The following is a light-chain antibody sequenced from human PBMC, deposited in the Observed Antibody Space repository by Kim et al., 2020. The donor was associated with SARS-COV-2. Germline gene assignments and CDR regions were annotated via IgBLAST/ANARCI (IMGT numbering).Light chain of an antibody. CDR2: TAS. Sequence: ASVGDSVTITCRASQNIDAWLAWYQQKPGKAPKLLIYTASTLESGVPSRFSGSGSGTEFTLTISSLQPDDFATYYCQQYKTYPVTFGGGTKVDIK. CDR1: QNIDAW. CDR3: QQYKTYPVT. V-gene: IGKV1-5*03. J-gene: IGKJ4*01.